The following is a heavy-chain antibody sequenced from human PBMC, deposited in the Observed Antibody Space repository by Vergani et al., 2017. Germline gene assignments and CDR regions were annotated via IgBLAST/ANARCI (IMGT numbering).Heavy chain of an antibody. CDR2: IIPIFGTA. CDR1: GGTFSSYA. J-gene: IGHJ6*03. Sequence: QVQLVQSGAEVKKPGSSVKVSCKASGGTFSSYAISWVRQAPGQGLEWMGGIIPIFGTANYAQKFQGRVTITADESTSTAYMELSSLRSEDTAVYYCAREGGSYSGGYYYYMDVWGKGTTVTVSS. V-gene: IGHV1-69*01. CDR3: AREGGSYSGGYYYYMDV. D-gene: IGHD1-26*01.